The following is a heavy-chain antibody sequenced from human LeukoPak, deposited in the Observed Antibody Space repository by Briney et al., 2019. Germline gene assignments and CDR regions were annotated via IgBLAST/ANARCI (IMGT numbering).Heavy chain of an antibody. Sequence: GGSLRLSCVTSGFIFSSSDMHSVRQAPGKGLEWVAFIRNDGSDKYYVDSVEGRFTISRDNSKNTVYLHMNSLRADDTAVYYCVTDRKQWLVYFDDWGQGTLVTVSS. CDR1: GFIFSSSD. CDR3: VTDRKQWLVYFDD. CDR2: IRNDGSDK. J-gene: IGHJ4*02. V-gene: IGHV3-30*02. D-gene: IGHD6-19*01.